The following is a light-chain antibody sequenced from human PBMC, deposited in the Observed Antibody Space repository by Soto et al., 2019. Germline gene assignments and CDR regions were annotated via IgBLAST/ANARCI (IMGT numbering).Light chain of an antibody. CDR2: WAS. J-gene: IGKJ4*01. CDR1: QSVLFSPNNKNY. Sequence: DNVMTQSPDSLAVSLGERATINCRSSQSVLFSPNNKNYLAWYQQKPGQPPKLLIYWASTRESGVPDRFSGSGSGTDFSLTISSLQAEDVAVYYCQQYYTTPLTFGGGTKVDIK. V-gene: IGKV4-1*01. CDR3: QQYYTTPLT.